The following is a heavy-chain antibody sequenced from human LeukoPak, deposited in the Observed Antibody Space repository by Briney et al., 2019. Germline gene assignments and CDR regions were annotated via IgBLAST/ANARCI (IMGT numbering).Heavy chain of an antibody. J-gene: IGHJ6*03. CDR3: ARGYYYDSSAQDPPLNYYYYYYMDV. D-gene: IGHD3-22*01. Sequence: SVKVSCKASGGTFSSYAISRVRQAPGQGLEWMGGIIPIFGTANYPQTFQGRATITADESASTPYMELSSLRSEDTAVYYCARGYYYDSSAQDPPLNYYYYYYMDVWGKGTTVTVSS. CDR2: IIPIFGTA. V-gene: IGHV1-69*01. CDR1: GGTFSSYA.